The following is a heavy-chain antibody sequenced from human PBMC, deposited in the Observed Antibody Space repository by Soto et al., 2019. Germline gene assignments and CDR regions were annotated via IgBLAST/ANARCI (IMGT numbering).Heavy chain of an antibody. CDR2: ITNRGTHT. D-gene: IGHD2-15*01. V-gene: IGHV3-21*01. CDR1: GFSFSSYT. J-gene: IGHJ5*01. Sequence: EVQLVESGGGLVKPGESLRLSCAASGFSFSSYTINWVRQAPGKGLQWVSSITNRGTHTYSADSVKGRFTISRDNDKNSLYLQMNNLRAEDTAMYFCARAHEVAWFDSWGLGTLVTVTS. CDR3: ARAHEVAWFDS.